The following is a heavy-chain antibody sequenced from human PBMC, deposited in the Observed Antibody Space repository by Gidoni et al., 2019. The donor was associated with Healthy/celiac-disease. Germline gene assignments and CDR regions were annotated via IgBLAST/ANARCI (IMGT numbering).Heavy chain of an antibody. CDR3: ARLIVDTAMVYFDY. D-gene: IGHD5-18*01. CDR2: IYYSGST. Sequence: QLQLQESGPGLVKPSETLSLTCTVSGGSISSSSYYWGWIRQPPGKGLEWIGSIYYSGSTYYNPSLKSRVTISVDTSKNQFSLKLSSVTAADTAVYYCARLIVDTAMVYFDYWGQGTLVTVSS. CDR1: GGSISSSSYY. J-gene: IGHJ4*02. V-gene: IGHV4-39*01.